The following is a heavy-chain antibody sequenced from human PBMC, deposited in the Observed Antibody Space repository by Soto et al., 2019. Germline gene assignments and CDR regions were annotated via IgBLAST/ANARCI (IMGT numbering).Heavy chain of an antibody. CDR2: IWYDGSNK. J-gene: IGHJ4*02. Sequence: PGGSLRLSCAASGFTFSSYGMHWVRQAPGKGLEWVAVIWYDGSNKYYADSVKGRFTISRDNSKNTLYLQMNSLRAEDTAVYYCARFSFDVVVVAATITAPDYWGQGTLVTVS. D-gene: IGHD2-15*01. CDR1: GFTFSSYG. CDR3: ARFSFDVVVVAATITAPDY. V-gene: IGHV3-33*01.